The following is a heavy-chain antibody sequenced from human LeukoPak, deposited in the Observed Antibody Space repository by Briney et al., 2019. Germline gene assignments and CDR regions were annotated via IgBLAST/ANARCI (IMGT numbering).Heavy chain of an antibody. CDR1: GGTFSSYA. CDR3: ARLGLDYYDSVDY. D-gene: IGHD3-22*01. CDR2: IIPIFGTA. J-gene: IGHJ4*02. V-gene: IGHV1-69*13. Sequence: SVKVSCKASGGTFSSYAISWVRQAPGQGLEWMGGIIPIFGTANYAQKFQGRVTITADESTSTAYMELSSLRSEDTAVYYCARLGLDYYDSVDYWGQGTLVTVSS.